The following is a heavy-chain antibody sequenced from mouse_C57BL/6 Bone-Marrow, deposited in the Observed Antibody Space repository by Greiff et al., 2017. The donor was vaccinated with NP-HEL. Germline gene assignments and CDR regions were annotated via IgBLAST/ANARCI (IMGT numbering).Heavy chain of an antibody. CDR2: IYPRSGNT. V-gene: IGHV1-81*01. Sequence: QVHVKQSGAELARPGASVKLSCKASGYTFTSYGISWVKQRTGQGLEWIGEIYPRSGNTYYNEKFKGKATLTADKSSSTAYMELRSLTSEDSAVYFCARYRYDYGSSDDAMDYWGQGTSVTVSS. D-gene: IGHD1-1*01. CDR3: ARYRYDYGSSDDAMDY. CDR1: GYTFTSYG. J-gene: IGHJ4*01.